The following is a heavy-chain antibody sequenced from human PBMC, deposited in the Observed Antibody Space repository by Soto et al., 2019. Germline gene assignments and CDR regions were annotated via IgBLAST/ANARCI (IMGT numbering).Heavy chain of an antibody. Sequence: ASLKVSCKSSGYPFTSYGISWVRQAPGQGLEWMGWISAYNGNTNYAQKLQGRVTMTTDTSTSTAYMELRSLRSDDTAVYYCARAPSGSYDYWGQGNLVTVSS. J-gene: IGHJ4*02. CDR1: GYPFTSYG. V-gene: IGHV1-18*01. CDR3: ARAPSGSYDY. D-gene: IGHD1-26*01. CDR2: ISAYNGNT.